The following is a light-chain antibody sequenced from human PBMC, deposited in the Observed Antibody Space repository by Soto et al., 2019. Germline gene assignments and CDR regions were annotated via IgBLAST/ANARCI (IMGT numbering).Light chain of an antibody. CDR1: NSDVGSYNL. J-gene: IGLJ1*01. CDR3: CSYAGSTLLSV. V-gene: IGLV2-23*02. CDR2: EVS. Sequence: QSALTQPASVSGSPGQSITISCTGTNSDVGSYNLVSWYQQHPGKAPKLMIYEVSKRPSGVSNRFSGSKSGNTASLTISGLQAEDDADYYFCSYAGSTLLSVFGTGPKLTFL.